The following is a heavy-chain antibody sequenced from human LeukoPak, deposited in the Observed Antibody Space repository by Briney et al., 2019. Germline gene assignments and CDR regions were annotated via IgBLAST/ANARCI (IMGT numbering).Heavy chain of an antibody. CDR3: ARVTLSCSGGSCYQVYDY. Sequence: PGGSLRLSCAASGFTFSSYDMHWVRQATGKGLEWVSAIGTAGDTYYPGSVKGRFTISRENAKNSLYLQMNSLRAGDTAVYYCARVTLSCSGGSCYQVYDYWGQGTLVTASS. V-gene: IGHV3-13*04. CDR1: GFTFSSYD. CDR2: IGTAGDT. D-gene: IGHD2-15*01. J-gene: IGHJ4*02.